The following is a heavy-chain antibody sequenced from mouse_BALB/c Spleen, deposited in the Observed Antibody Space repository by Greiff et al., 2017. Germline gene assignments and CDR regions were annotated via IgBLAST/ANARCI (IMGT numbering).Heavy chain of an antibody. V-gene: IGHV1-9*01. D-gene: IGHD2-14*01. J-gene: IGHJ2*01. CDR1: GYTFSSYW. Sequence: VQLVESGAELMKPGASVKISCKATGYTFSSYWIEWVKQRPGHGLEWIGEILPGSGSTNYNEKFKGKATFTADTSSNTAYMQLSSLTSEDSAVYYCARLTYYRYDGGFDYWGQGTTLTVSS. CDR3: ARLTYYRYDGGFDY. CDR2: ILPGSGST.